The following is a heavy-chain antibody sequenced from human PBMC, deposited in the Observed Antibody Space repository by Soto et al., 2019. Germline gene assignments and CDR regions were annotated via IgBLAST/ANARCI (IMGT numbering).Heavy chain of an antibody. J-gene: IGHJ5*02. D-gene: IGHD3-16*02. Sequence: PSETLSLTCAVYGGSFSGYYWSWIRQPPGKGLEWIGEINHSGSTNYNPSLKSRVTISVDTSKNQFSLKLSSVTAADTAVYYCARGIDYVWGIYRAGWFDPWGQETLVTVSS. CDR1: GGSFSGYY. CDR3: ARGIDYVWGIYRAGWFDP. CDR2: INHSGST. V-gene: IGHV4-34*01.